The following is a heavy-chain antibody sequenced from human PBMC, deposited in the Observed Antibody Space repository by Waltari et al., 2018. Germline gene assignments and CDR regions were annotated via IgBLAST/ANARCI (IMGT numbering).Heavy chain of an antibody. Sequence: QVQLQQWGAGLLKPSETLSLTCAVYGGSFSGYYWSWIRQPPGKGLEWIGEINHSGSTNYNPSLKSRVTISVDTSKNQFSLKLSSVTAADTAVYYCASFPSTYYYDSSWGQGTLVTVSS. V-gene: IGHV4-34*01. CDR2: INHSGST. CDR3: ASFPSTYYYDSS. D-gene: IGHD3-22*01. J-gene: IGHJ4*02. CDR1: GGSFSGYY.